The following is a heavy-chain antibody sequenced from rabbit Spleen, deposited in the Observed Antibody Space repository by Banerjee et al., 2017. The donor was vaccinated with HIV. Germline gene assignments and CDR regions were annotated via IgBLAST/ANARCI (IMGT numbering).Heavy chain of an antibody. CDR1: GFSFSSNYY. Sequence: QEQLEESGGDLVQPEGSLTLTCTASGFSFSSNYYMCWVRQAPGKGLEWIGCINSYSGRPVYASWAKGRFIMSRTSSTTVTLQMTSLTAADTATYFCARDLVAVIGWNFNLWGQGTLVTVS. CDR3: ARDLVAVIGWNFNL. J-gene: IGHJ4*01. D-gene: IGHD1-1*01. V-gene: IGHV1S45*01. CDR2: INSYSGRP.